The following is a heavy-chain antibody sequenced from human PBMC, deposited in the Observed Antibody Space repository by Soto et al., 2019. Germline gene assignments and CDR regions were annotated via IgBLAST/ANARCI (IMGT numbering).Heavy chain of an antibody. D-gene: IGHD2-2*01. J-gene: IGHJ4*02. CDR2: IWYDGSNT. Sequence: HPGGSLRLSCAASGFTFSSYAMHWVRQAPGKGLEWVGVIWYDGSNTFYAESVKGRFTISRDNSRNTVYLQITALRAEDTAVYYCARDYLVVPHRVIDYWGQGTLVTVSS. CDR1: GFTFSSYA. CDR3: ARDYLVVPHRVIDY. V-gene: IGHV3-33*01.